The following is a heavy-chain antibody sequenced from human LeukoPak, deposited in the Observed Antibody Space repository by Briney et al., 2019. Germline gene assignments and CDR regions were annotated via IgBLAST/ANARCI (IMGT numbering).Heavy chain of an antibody. D-gene: IGHD5-18*01. V-gene: IGHV3-30*18. Sequence: GGSLRLSCVASEFTFRSYDMHWVRQAPGKGLEWVAVISYDGSNKDYADSVKGRFTISRDNTKNTLFLQMNSLRAEDTAIYYCAKGAGGFSYYNWFDPWGQGTLVTVSS. CDR1: EFTFRSYD. J-gene: IGHJ5*02. CDR2: ISYDGSNK. CDR3: AKGAGGFSYYNWFDP.